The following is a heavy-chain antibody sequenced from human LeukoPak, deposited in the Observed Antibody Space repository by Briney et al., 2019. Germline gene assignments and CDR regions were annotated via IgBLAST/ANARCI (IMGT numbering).Heavy chain of an antibody. V-gene: IGHV3-7*01. Sequence: HPGGSLRLSCAASGFTFSSYWMSWVRQAPGKGLEWVANIKQDGSEKYYVDSVKGRFTISRDNAKNSLYLQMNSLRAEDTAVYYCARENDFWSGQTDYWGQGTLVTVSS. CDR3: ARENDFWSGQTDY. D-gene: IGHD3-3*01. CDR1: GFTFSSYW. J-gene: IGHJ4*02. CDR2: IKQDGSEK.